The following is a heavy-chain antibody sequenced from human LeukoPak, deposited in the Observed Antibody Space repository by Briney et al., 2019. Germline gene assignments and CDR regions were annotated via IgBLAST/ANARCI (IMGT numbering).Heavy chain of an antibody. CDR3: VRHGDYGGNSMFDY. CDR2: IYTSGST. Sequence: SETLSLTCTVSGGSISSYYWSWIRQPPGKGLEWIGYIYTSGSTNYNPSLKSRVTISVDTSKNQFSLKLSSVTAADTAVYYCVRHGDYGGNSMFDYWGQGTLVTVSS. CDR1: GGSISSYY. V-gene: IGHV4-4*09. J-gene: IGHJ4*02. D-gene: IGHD4-23*01.